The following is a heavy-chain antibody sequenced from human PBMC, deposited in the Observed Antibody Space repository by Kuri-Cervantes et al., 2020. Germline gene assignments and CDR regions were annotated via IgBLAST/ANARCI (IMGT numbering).Heavy chain of an antibody. Sequence: GESLKISCAASGFTFSSYAMHWVRQAPGKGLEWVAVIWYDGSNKYYADSVKGRFTISRDNSKNTLYLQMNSLRVEDSALYYCARILSEVESYWYGMDVWGQGTTVTVSS. CDR1: GFTFSSYA. D-gene: IGHD2-8*01. J-gene: IGHJ6*02. CDR2: IWYDGSNK. CDR3: ARILSEVESYWYGMDV. V-gene: IGHV3-33*01.